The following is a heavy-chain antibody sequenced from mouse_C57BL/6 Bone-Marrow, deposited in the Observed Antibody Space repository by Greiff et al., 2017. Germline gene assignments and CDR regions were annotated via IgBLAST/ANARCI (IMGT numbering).Heavy chain of an antibody. D-gene: IGHD2-4*01. V-gene: IGHV1-47*01. CDR3: ARGYYDYDWGFYAMDY. Sequence: QVQLQQSGAELVKPGASVKMSCKASGYTFTTYPIEWMKQNHGKSLEWIGNFHPYNDDTKYNEKFKGKATLTVEKSSSTVYLELSRLTSYDSAVYYCARGYYDYDWGFYAMDYWGQGTSVTVSS. CDR1: GYTFTTYP. CDR2: FHPYNDDT. J-gene: IGHJ4*01.